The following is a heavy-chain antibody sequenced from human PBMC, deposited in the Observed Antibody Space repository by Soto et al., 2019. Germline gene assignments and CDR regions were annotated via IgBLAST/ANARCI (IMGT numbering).Heavy chain of an antibody. CDR2: SFSNDEK. J-gene: IGHJ3*02. Sequence: GSGPTLVNTTATLTLTCTVSGFSLSNARMGVSWIRQPPGKALEWLAHSFSNDEKSYRTSLKSRLTISKDTSKSQVVLTMTNMDPVDTATYYCARFGGSGYYDPDAFDIWGQGTMVTVSS. CDR1: GFSLSNARMG. V-gene: IGHV2-26*01. CDR3: ARFGGSGYYDPDAFDI. D-gene: IGHD3-22*01.